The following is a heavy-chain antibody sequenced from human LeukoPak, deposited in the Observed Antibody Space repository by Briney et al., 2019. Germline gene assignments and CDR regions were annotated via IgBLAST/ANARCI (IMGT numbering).Heavy chain of an antibody. CDR3: ARSRYDSSGYDY. CDR2: INHSGST. V-gene: IGHV4-34*01. CDR1: GGSFSGYY. Sequence: SETLSLTCAVYGGSFSGYYWGWIRQPPGKGLEWIGEINHSGSTNYNPSLKSRVTISVDTSKKQFSLKLSSGTAADTAVYYCARSRYDSSGYDYWGQGTLVTVSS. D-gene: IGHD3-22*01. J-gene: IGHJ4*02.